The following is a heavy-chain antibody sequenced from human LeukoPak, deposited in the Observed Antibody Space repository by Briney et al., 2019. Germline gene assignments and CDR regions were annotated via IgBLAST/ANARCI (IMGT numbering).Heavy chain of an antibody. CDR2: INHSGST. J-gene: IGHJ4*02. CDR1: GGYFSGYY. Sequence: KPSETLSLTCAVYGGYFSGYYWSWLRQPPGKGLEWIGEINHSGSTNYNPSLKSRVTISVDTSKNQFSLKLSSVTAADTAVYYCARAPLPKGYCSSTSCYDYFDYWGQGTLVTVSS. CDR3: ARAPLPKGYCSSTSCYDYFDY. D-gene: IGHD2-2*01. V-gene: IGHV4-34*01.